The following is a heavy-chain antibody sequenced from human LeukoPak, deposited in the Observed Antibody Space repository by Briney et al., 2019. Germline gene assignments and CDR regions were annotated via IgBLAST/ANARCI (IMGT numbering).Heavy chain of an antibody. Sequence: ASVRVSCKASGYTFTGYYIHWVRQAPGQGLEWMGWINPDSGGTNYAQKFQGRVTMTRDTSITTAYMELTRLTSDDTAVYSCARGTYYDSSAYSGVRLFDYWGQGTLVTVSS. J-gene: IGHJ4*02. CDR1: GYTFTGYY. CDR3: ARGTYYDSSAYSGVRLFDY. CDR2: INPDSGGT. V-gene: IGHV1-2*02. D-gene: IGHD3-22*01.